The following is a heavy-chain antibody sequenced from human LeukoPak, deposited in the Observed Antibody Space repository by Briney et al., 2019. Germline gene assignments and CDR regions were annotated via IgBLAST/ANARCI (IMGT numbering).Heavy chain of an antibody. CDR2: IVASGDRT. J-gene: IGHJ4*02. Sequence: GGSLRLSCAASGFTFDSYAMTWVRQTPGKGLEWVSGIVASGDRTYYAESVKGRFTISRDNSKNTLYLQMNSLRAEDTAVYYCAKNIGGLDYWGQGTLVTVSS. CDR3: AKNIGGLDY. D-gene: IGHD3-10*01. CDR1: GFTFDSYA. V-gene: IGHV3-23*01.